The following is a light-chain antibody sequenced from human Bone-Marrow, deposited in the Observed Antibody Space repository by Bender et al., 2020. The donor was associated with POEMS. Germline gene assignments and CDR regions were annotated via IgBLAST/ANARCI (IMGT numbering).Light chain of an antibody. V-gene: IGLV2-14*01. CDR1: SRDIGGYGY. Sequence: QSVLTQPASVSGSPGQSITISCTGTSRDIGGYGYVSWYQQYPGKAPKLIIYEVRNRPSGVSNRFTGSKSGNTASLTISGLQAEDEADYYCNSYTSSSTLVFGGGTKLTVL. CDR3: NSYTSSSTLV. CDR2: EVR. J-gene: IGLJ3*02.